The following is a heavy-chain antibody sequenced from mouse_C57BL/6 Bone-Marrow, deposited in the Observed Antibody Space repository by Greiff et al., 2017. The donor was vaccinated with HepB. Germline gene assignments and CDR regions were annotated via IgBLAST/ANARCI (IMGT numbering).Heavy chain of an antibody. V-gene: IGHV1-55*01. CDR2: IYPGSGST. CDR1: GYTFTSYW. Sequence: QVQLQQPGAELVKPGASVKMSCKASGYTFTSYWITWVKQRPGQGLEWIGDIYPGSGSTNYNAKFKSKSTLTVETSSSTAYMQLSSLTYEDSSVYYCARWGAYWGQGTTLTVSS. J-gene: IGHJ2*01. CDR3: ARWGAY.